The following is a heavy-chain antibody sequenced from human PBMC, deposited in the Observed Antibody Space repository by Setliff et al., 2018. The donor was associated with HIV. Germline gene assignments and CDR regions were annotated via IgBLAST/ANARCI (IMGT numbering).Heavy chain of an antibody. CDR2: INHTGNT. Sequence: PSETLSLTCAVYGGSFSGYHWNWIRQFPGKGLEWIGEINHTGNTQYNPSLKSRVTMSDETSKNQFSLKLKSVTAADTAIYFCARGKGGLVGPAEFDYWGPGTLVTVSS. D-gene: IGHD1-26*01. CDR3: ARGKGGLVGPAEFDY. CDR1: GGSFSGYH. J-gene: IGHJ4*02. V-gene: IGHV4-34*01.